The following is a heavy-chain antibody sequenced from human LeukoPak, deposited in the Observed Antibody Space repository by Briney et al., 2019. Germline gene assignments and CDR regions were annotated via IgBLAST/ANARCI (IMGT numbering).Heavy chain of an antibody. CDR1: GFTFNDYD. CDR3: VRGGRSSEALGDSFDI. CDR2: INNDGSRT. Sequence: GGSLILSCVASGFTFNDYDFSCFLQAPGKGLVWFSHINNDGSRTRYADSVKGRFTISRDNAKNTLYLQVNSLRAEDTAVYYCVRGGRSSEALGDSFDIWGPGTMVTVSS. J-gene: IGHJ3*02. V-gene: IGHV3-74*01. D-gene: IGHD1-26*01.